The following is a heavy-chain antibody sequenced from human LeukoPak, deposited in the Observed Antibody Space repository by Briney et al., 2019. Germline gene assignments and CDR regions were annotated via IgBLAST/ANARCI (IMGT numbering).Heavy chain of an antibody. V-gene: IGHV1-24*01. Sequence: GASVKVSCKVSGYTLTELSMHWVRQAPGKGRERRGGFDAEDGETIYAQKFQGRVTITEGTSTATAYMDLSSLRSEDTAVYYCATVQYYGSGSYSFYFDYWGQGTLVTVSS. CDR2: FDAEDGET. CDR1: GYTLTELS. J-gene: IGHJ4*02. D-gene: IGHD3-10*01. CDR3: ATVQYYGSGSYSFYFDY.